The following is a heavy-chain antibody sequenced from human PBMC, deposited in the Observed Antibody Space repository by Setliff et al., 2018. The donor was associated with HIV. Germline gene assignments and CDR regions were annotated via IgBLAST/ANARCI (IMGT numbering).Heavy chain of an antibody. Sequence: PSETLSLTCTVSGGSISSYYWSWIRQPPGKGLEWIGNIYHSGSTNYNPSLKSRAAISVDRSKRHFFLKLRSVTAADTAVYYCARQWAERVMDVWGNGTTVTVSS. D-gene: IGHD1-26*01. CDR3: ARQWAERVMDV. J-gene: IGHJ6*03. V-gene: IGHV4-59*08. CDR2: IYHSGST. CDR1: GGSISSYY.